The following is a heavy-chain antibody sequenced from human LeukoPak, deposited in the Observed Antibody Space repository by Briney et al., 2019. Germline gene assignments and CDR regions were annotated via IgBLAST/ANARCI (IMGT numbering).Heavy chain of an antibody. CDR2: ISWNSGSI. V-gene: IGHV3-9*01. Sequence: GRSLRLSCAASGFTFDDYAMHWVRQAPGKGLEWVSGISWNSGSIGYADSVKGGFTISRDNAKNSLYLQMNSLRAEDTALYYCAKDMAYDSSGSVLDYWGQGTLVTVSS. J-gene: IGHJ4*02. D-gene: IGHD3-22*01. CDR3: AKDMAYDSSGSVLDY. CDR1: GFTFDDYA.